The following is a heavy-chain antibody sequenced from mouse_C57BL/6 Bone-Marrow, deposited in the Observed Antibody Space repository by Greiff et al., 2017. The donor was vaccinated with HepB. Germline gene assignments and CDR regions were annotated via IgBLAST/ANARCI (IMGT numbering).Heavy chain of an antibody. D-gene: IGHD3-2*02. Sequence: VQLQQSGPELVKPGASVKMSCKASGYTFTDYNMHWVKQSHGKSLEWIGYINPNNGGTSYNQKFKGKATLTVNKSSSTSYMELRSLTSEDSAVYYCAMVETAQATSYAMDYWGQGTSVTVSS. CDR3: AMVETAQATSYAMDY. J-gene: IGHJ4*01. V-gene: IGHV1-22*01. CDR2: INPNNGGT. CDR1: GYTFTDYN.